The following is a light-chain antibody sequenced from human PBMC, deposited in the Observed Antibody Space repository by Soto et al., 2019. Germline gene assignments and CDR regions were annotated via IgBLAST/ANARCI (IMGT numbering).Light chain of an antibody. Sequence: QAVVTQPPSVSGAPGQRVTIACTGSTSNIGAGYDVHWYRHLPGAAPKLLLSGHSHRPSGVPDRLSGSKSGTSASLAITGLQAEDEADYYCQSYDGGLVGLIFGAGTKLTVL. CDR3: QSYDGGLVGLI. J-gene: IGLJ2*01. V-gene: IGLV1-40*01. CDR1: TSNIGAGYD. CDR2: GHS.